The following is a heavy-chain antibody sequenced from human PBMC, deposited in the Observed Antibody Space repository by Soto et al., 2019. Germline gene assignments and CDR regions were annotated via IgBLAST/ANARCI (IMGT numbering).Heavy chain of an antibody. D-gene: IGHD6-25*01. Sequence: SETLSLTCTVSGDSITASYSNLAWIRQPPGKGLEWIGTFYYSGTTSQNPPLRSRITISGDTSRNQFSLNLRSVTAADSGVYYCAKLVRDDVLSSDLDHWGQGTLITVSS. CDR2: FYYSGTT. CDR1: GDSITASYSN. CDR3: AKLVRDDVLSSDLDH. J-gene: IGHJ4*02. V-gene: IGHV4-39*01.